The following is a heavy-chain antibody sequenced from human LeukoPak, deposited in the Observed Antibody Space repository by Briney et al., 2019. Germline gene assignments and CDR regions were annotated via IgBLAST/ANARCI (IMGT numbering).Heavy chain of an antibody. Sequence: PGGSLRLSCAASGFTFSDYAMSWVRQSPARGLEWVASISPGGGTTYYADYVKGRFTISRDNSKNSLFVQMNSLRAEDTAVYYCLTIVETTFDAFDIWGQGTMVTVSS. J-gene: IGHJ3*02. D-gene: IGHD2/OR15-2a*01. CDR1: GFTFSDYA. CDR3: LTIVETTFDAFDI. CDR2: ISPGGGTT. V-gene: IGHV3-23*01.